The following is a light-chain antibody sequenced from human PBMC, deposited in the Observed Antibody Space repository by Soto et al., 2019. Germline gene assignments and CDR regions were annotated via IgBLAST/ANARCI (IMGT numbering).Light chain of an antibody. V-gene: IGLV1-40*01. Sequence: QSVLTQPPSVSGAPGQRVTISCTGSSSNIGAGYDVHWYQQLPGTAPKLLIYGNSNRPSGVPDRFSGCKSGTSASLAITGLQAEDEADYYCQSYDSSLSGLVFGTGTKVTVL. CDR1: SSNIGAGYD. CDR3: QSYDSSLSGLV. CDR2: GNS. J-gene: IGLJ1*01.